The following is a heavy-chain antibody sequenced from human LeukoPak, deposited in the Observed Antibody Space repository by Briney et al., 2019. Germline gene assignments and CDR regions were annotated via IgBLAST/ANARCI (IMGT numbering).Heavy chain of an antibody. CDR2: ISGSGGST. CDR1: GFTFSSYA. D-gene: IGHD3-10*01. J-gene: IGHJ3*02. Sequence: GGSLRLSCAASGFTFSSYAMSWVRQAPGKGLEWVSAISGSGGSTYYADSVKGRFTISRDNSKNTLYLQMNSLRAEDTAVYYCAKVRGEVLLWFGESPYAFDIWGQGTMVTVSS. CDR3: AKVRGEVLLWFGESPYAFDI. V-gene: IGHV3-23*01.